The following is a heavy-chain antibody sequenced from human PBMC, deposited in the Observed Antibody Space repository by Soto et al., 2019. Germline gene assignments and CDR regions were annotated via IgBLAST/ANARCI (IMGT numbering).Heavy chain of an antibody. CDR2: ISYDGSNK. CDR3: AKDTYYHDSSGYYVFDY. V-gene: IGHV3-30*18. CDR1: GFTFTDYG. Sequence: QVQLVESGGGVVQPGRSLRLSCADSGFTFTDYGMHWVRQAPGKGLEWVAVISYDGSNKNYADSVKGRFTISRDNSKTTLYLQMNSLRAEDTAVYYCAKDTYYHDSSGYYVFDYCGQGTLFTVS. D-gene: IGHD3-22*01. J-gene: IGHJ4*02.